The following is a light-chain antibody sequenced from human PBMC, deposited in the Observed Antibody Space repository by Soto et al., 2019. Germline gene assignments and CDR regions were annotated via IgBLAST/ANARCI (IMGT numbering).Light chain of an antibody. J-gene: IGLJ1*01. CDR2: GVT. Sequence: QSVRTQPASVSRSPGQSITISYTRTSSDIGAYNYVSWYQQYPGKAPKLMIYGVTNRPSGVSNRFSGSKTGNTASLTISGLQAEDEADYYCFSHRSGDSHVFGTGTKVTVL. CDR1: SSDIGAYNY. CDR3: FSHRSGDSHV. V-gene: IGLV2-14*01.